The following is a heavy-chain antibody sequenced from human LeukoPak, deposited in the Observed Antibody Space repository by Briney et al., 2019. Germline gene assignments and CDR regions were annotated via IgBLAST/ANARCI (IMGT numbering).Heavy chain of an antibody. CDR2: INNKANTYAT. Sequence: GGSLRLSCAASGFTFGVSTMHWVRQASGKGLEWVGRINNKANTYATAYSASVKGRFTISRDDSKNTAYLQMNSLKTEDTAVYYCAKVQREYSAYDSVDYWGQGTLVTVS. CDR1: GFTFGVST. J-gene: IGHJ4*02. CDR3: AKVQREYSAYDSVDY. V-gene: IGHV3-73*01. D-gene: IGHD5-12*01.